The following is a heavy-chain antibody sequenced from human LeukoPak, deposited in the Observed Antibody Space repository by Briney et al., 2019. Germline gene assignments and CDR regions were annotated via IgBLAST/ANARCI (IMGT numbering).Heavy chain of an antibody. CDR3: ARGLYYYGSGSQPGGY. CDR1: GGSFSGYY. V-gene: IGHV4-34*01. Sequence: SETLSLTCAVYGGSFSGYYWSWIRQPPGKGPEWIGEINHSGSTNYNPSLKSRVTISVDTSKNQFSLKLSSVTAADTAVYYCARGLYYYGSGSQPGGYWGQGTLVTVSS. D-gene: IGHD3-10*01. CDR2: INHSGST. J-gene: IGHJ4*02.